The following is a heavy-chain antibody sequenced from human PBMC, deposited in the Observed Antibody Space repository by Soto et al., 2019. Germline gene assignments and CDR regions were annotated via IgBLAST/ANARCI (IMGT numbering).Heavy chain of an antibody. J-gene: IGHJ4*02. CDR3: ARANSSGYYYYYFEY. V-gene: IGHV1-2*04. CDR1: GYTFTGYY. Sequence: ASVKVSCKASGYTFTGYYMHWVRQAPGQGLEWMGWINPNSGGTNYAQKFQGWVTMTRDTSISTAYMELSRLRSDDTAVYYCARANSSGYYYYYFEYWGQGTLVTVSS. D-gene: IGHD3-22*01. CDR2: INPNSGGT.